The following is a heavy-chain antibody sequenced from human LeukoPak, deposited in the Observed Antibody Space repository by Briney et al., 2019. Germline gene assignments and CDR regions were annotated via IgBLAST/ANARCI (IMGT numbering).Heavy chain of an antibody. J-gene: IGHJ4*02. CDR1: GFTFSSYA. V-gene: IGHV3-30-3*01. CDR2: ISYDGSNK. CDR3: ARFTYYDSSGSPGC. D-gene: IGHD3-22*01. Sequence: GGSLRLSCAASGFTFSSYAMHWVRQAPGKGLEWVAVISYDGSNKYYADSVKGRFTISRDNSKNTLYLQMNSPRAEDTAVYYCARFTYYDSSGSPGCWGQGTLVTVSS.